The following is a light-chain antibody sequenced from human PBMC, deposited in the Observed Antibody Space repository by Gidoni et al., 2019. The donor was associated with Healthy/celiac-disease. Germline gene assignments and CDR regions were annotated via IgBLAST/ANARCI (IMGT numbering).Light chain of an antibody. J-gene: IGKJ5*01. Sequence: EIVFTQSPATLSLSPGESATLSCRASQSVSSYLAWYQQKPGQAPRLLIYDASNRATGIPARFSGSGSGTDFTLTISSLEPEDFAVYYCQQRSNWPPSSTFGQGTRLEIK. V-gene: IGKV3-11*01. CDR2: DAS. CDR3: QQRSNWPPSST. CDR1: QSVSSY.